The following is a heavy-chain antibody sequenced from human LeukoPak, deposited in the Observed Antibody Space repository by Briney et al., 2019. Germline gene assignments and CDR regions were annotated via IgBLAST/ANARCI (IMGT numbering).Heavy chain of an antibody. D-gene: IGHD4-17*01. CDR1: GYTFTIYD. V-gene: IGHV1-8*03. CDR2: MNTNSGNT. J-gene: IGHJ6*03. CDR3: ARMVHGDLLSYYYYYYIDV. Sequence: GASVTVSFTASGYTFTIYDINRVRQATGQGGEGMGWMNTNSGNTGYAQKFQGRGRITSNSSISTAYMELSSLRSEDTAVYYCARMVHGDLLSYYYYYYIDVWGKGTTVTVSS.